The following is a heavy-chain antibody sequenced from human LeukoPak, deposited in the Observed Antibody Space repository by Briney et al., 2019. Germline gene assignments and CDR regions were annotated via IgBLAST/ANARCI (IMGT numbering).Heavy chain of an antibody. Sequence: PGGSLRLSCAASGSTVSSYFMSWVRQAPGKGLEWVSVIYDGGSTDYADSVKGRFTISRDNSQSTLYLQMISLRAEDTAVYYCARDNYILTGYYNAFDIWGQGTLVTVSS. J-gene: IGHJ3*02. CDR1: GSTVSSYF. D-gene: IGHD3-9*01. CDR3: ARDNYILTGYYNAFDI. V-gene: IGHV3-53*01. CDR2: IYDGGST.